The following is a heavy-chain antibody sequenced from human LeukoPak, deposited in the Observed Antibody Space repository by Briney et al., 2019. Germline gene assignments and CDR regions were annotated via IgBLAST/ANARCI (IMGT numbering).Heavy chain of an antibody. CDR2: INPNSGGT. V-gene: IGHV1-2*02. D-gene: IGHD1-26*01. CDR3: ARGGKGY. Sequence: ASVKVSCKASGGTFSSYAISWVRQAPGQGLEWMGWINPNSGGTNYAQKFQGRVTMTRDTSISTAYMELSRLRSDDTAVYYCARGGKGYWGQGTLVTVSS. J-gene: IGHJ4*02. CDR1: GGTFSSYA.